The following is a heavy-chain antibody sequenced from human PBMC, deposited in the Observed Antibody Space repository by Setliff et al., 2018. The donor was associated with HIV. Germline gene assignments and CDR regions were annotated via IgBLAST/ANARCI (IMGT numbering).Heavy chain of an antibody. CDR1: GGAFSSYA. V-gene: IGHV1-69*13. Sequence: SVKVSCKASGGAFSSYAISWVRQAPGQGLEWMGGIIPIFGTANYAQKFQGRVTITADESTSTAYMELSSLRSEDTAVYYCARAGASSGWYGWYFDYWGQGTLVTSPQ. CDR2: IIPIFGTA. J-gene: IGHJ4*02. CDR3: ARAGASSGWYGWYFDY. D-gene: IGHD6-19*01.